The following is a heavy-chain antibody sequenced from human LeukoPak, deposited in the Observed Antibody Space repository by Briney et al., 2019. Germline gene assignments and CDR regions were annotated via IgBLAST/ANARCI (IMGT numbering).Heavy chain of an antibody. D-gene: IGHD3-22*01. CDR1: GFTFSSYA. CDR2: ISGSGGST. V-gene: IGHV3-23*01. Sequence: QAGGSLRLSCAASGFTFSSYAMSWVRQAPGKGLEWVSAISGSGGSTYYADSVKGRFTISRDNSKNTLYLQMNSLRAEDTAVYYCAKELWYYCDSSGYYSQPFDYWGQGTLVTVSS. CDR3: AKELWYYCDSSGYYSQPFDY. J-gene: IGHJ4*02.